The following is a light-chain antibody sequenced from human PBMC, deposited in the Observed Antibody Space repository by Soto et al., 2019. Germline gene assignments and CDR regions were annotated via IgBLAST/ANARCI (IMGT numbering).Light chain of an antibody. CDR2: EVT. J-gene: IGLJ3*02. Sequence: VLTQPPSASGSPGQSVTISCTGTSSDVGAYNYVSWYQQYPGKAPKLMIYEVTKRPSGVPDRFSGSKSGNTASLTVSGLQAEDEADYYCTSYVGNNIWVFGGGTKLTVL. V-gene: IGLV2-8*01. CDR3: TSYVGNNIWV. CDR1: SSDVGAYNY.